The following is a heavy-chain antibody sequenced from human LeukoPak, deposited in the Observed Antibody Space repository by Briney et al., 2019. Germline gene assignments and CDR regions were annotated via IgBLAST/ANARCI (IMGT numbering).Heavy chain of an antibody. Sequence: PSETLSLTCTVSGGSISSYYWSWIRQPPGKGLEWFGYISYSGSTNYNPSLKSRVTISLDTSKNQFSLKLSSVTAADTAVYYCARLWYNYGSGSPGWFDPWGQGTLVTVSS. CDR2: ISYSGST. D-gene: IGHD3-10*01. CDR1: GGSISSYY. J-gene: IGHJ5*02. V-gene: IGHV4-59*08. CDR3: ARLWYNYGSGSPGWFDP.